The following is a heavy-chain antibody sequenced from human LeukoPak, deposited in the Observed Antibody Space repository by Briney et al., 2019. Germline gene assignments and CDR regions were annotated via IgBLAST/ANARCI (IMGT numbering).Heavy chain of an antibody. CDR3: AKYYYDSSGYYWFDY. V-gene: IGHV3-23*01. J-gene: IGHJ4*02. CDR2: ISGSGGST. D-gene: IGHD3-22*01. Sequence: GGTLRLSCAASGFTFSSYGMSWVRQAPGKGLEWVPAISGSGGSTYYADSVKGRFTISRDNSKNTLYLQMNSLRAEDTAVYYCAKYYYDSSGYYWFDYWGQGTLVTVSS. CDR1: GFTFSSYG.